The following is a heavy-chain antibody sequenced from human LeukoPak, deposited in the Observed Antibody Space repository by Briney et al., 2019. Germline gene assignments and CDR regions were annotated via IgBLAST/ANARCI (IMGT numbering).Heavy chain of an antibody. CDR2: IYYSGST. V-gene: IGHV4-59*12. J-gene: IGHJ3*02. CDR1: GGSISSYY. Sequence: SETLSLTCTVSGGSISSYYWSWIRQPPGKGLEWIGYIYYSGSTNYNPSLKSRVTISVDTSKNQFSLKLSSVTAAGTAVYYCARDTIDSGSYYGFWAFDIWGQGTMVTVSS. D-gene: IGHD1-26*01. CDR3: ARDTIDSGSYYGFWAFDI.